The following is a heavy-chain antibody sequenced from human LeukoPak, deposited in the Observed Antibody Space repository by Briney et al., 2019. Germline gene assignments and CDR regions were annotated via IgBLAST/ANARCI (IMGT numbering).Heavy chain of an antibody. D-gene: IGHD4-23*01. CDR1: GFTFSSYS. V-gene: IGHV3-48*04. CDR3: ARDYGGSSPFDY. J-gene: IGHJ4*02. CDR2: ISSSDSTI. Sequence: GGSLRLSCAASGFTFSSYSMNWVRQAPGKGLEWVSYISSSDSTIYYADSVKGRFTISRDNAKNSLYLQMNSLRAEDTAVYYCARDYGGSSPFDYWGQGTLVTVSS.